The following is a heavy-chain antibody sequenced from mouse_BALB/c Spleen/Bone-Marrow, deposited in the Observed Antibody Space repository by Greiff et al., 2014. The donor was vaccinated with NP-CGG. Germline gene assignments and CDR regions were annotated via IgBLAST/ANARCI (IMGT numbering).Heavy chain of an antibody. Sequence: VQLVESGPGLVAPSQGLSITCTVSGSSLTGYGVSWVRQPPGKGLEWLGMIWGDGSTDYNSALKSRLSINKDNSKSQVFLKMNSLQTDDTARYYCARDSFLITRALDYWGQGTSVTVSS. J-gene: IGHJ4*01. CDR1: GSSLTGYG. V-gene: IGHV2-6-7*01. D-gene: IGHD2-4*01. CDR2: IWGDGST. CDR3: ARDSFLITRALDY.